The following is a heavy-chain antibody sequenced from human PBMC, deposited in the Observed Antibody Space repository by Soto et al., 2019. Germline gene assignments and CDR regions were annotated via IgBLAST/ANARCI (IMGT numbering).Heavy chain of an antibody. CDR3: ARDRSTGDY. V-gene: IGHV1-18*01. CDR1: GYTFSSVG. CDR2: IRPDSGNT. J-gene: IGHJ4*02. Sequence: QVQLVQSGTEVRKPGASVRVSCKASGYTFSSVGISWVRQAPGQGLEWMGWIRPDSGNTDYAQKFEGRVTMTADTSTSTVYMELRSLGSDDTAVYYCARDRSTGDYWGQGTLVTVSS.